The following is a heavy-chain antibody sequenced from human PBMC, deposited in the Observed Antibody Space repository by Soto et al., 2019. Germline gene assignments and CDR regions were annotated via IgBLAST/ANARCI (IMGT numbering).Heavy chain of an antibody. CDR3: ASQGVFYPCCCMDV. CDR1: GGTFNSNT. D-gene: IGHD2-8*01. V-gene: IGHV1-69*02. J-gene: IGHJ6*02. CDR2: IIPILGVA. Sequence: QVQLVQSGAEVKKPGSSVKVSCKASGGTFNSNTITWVRQAPGQVLEWMGRIIPILGVANYAQKFQGRVTITADKSTTTVYIDLSSLRSEDTAVYYCASQGVFYPCCCMDVWGQGTTVTVSS.